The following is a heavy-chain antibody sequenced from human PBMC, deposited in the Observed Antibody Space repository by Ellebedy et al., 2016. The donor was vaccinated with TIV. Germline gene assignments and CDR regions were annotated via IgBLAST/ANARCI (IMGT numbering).Heavy chain of an antibody. Sequence: MPSETLSLTCTVSGGSISSYYWRWIRQPPGKGLEWIGYFFNSVNTIYNPSLESRVSMSVDKSKNQVSLKLRSVTAEDTAVYYCARQYNYGTSGYYVDYWGQGTLLTVSS. V-gene: IGHV4-59*08. D-gene: IGHD3-22*01. CDR1: GGSISSYY. J-gene: IGHJ4*02. CDR2: FFNSVNT. CDR3: ARQYNYGTSGYYVDY.